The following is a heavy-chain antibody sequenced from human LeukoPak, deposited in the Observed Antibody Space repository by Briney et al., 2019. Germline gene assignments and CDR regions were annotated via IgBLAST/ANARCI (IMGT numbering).Heavy chain of an antibody. Sequence: SETLSLTCTVSGGSISSYYWSWIRQPPEKGLEWIGYIYYSGSTNYNPSLKSRVTISVDTSKNQLSLKLSSVTAADTAVYYCARVLPGGFNWFDPWGQGTLVTVSS. CDR1: GGSISSYY. CDR3: ARVLPGGFNWFDP. CDR2: IYYSGST. J-gene: IGHJ5*02. V-gene: IGHV4-59*01. D-gene: IGHD1-14*01.